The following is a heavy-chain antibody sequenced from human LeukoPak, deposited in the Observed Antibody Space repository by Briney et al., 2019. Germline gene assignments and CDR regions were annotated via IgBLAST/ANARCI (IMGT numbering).Heavy chain of an antibody. J-gene: IGHJ4*02. Sequence: GGSLRLSCAASGFTFSSYWMSWVRQAPGKGLEWVAHIKQDGSEKYYVDSVKGRFTISRDNAKNSLYLQMNSLRAENTAVYYCARGDRVLLWFGEYLDYWGQGTLVTVSS. V-gene: IGHV3-7*01. D-gene: IGHD3-10*01. CDR1: GFTFSSYW. CDR3: ARGDRVLLWFGEYLDY. CDR2: IKQDGSEK.